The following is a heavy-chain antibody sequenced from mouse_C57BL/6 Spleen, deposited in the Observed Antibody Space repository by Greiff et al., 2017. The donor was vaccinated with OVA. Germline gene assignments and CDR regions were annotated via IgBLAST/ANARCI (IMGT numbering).Heavy chain of an antibody. CDR1: GYTFTEYT. CDR3: ARHGYYDYDEGAWFAY. Sequence: QVQLKESGAELVKPGASVKLSCKASGYTFTEYTIHWVKQRSGQGLEWIGWFYPGSGSIKYNEKFKDKATLTADKSSSTVYMELSRLTSEDSAVYFCARHGYYDYDEGAWFAYWGQGTLVTVSA. J-gene: IGHJ3*01. V-gene: IGHV1-62-2*01. D-gene: IGHD2-4*01. CDR2: FYPGSGSI.